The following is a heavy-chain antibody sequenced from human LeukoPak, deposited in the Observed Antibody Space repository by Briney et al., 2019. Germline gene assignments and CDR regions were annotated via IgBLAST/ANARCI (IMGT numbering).Heavy chain of an antibody. V-gene: IGHV3-15*01. CDR3: TAHILRYFDWFLLRGFFDI. D-gene: IGHD3-9*01. Sequence: GGSGRLSCAAYGFTFSNAWMSWVRQAPGKGLEWVGRIKSKTDGGTTDYAAPVKGRFTISRDDSKNTLYLQMNSLKTEDTAVYYCTAHILRYFDWFLLRGFFDIWGQGTMVTVSS. J-gene: IGHJ3*02. CDR2: IKSKTDGGTT. CDR1: GFTFSNAW.